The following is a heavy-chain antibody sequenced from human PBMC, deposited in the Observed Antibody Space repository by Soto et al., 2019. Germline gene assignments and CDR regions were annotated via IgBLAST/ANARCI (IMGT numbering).Heavy chain of an antibody. Sequence: SVKVSCKASGGTFSSYAISWVRQAPGQGLEWMGGIIPIFGTASYAQKFQGRVTITADKSTSTAYMELSSLRSEDTAVYYCARRGATVVTLGYYYGMDVWGQGTTVTVSS. D-gene: IGHD4-17*01. V-gene: IGHV1-69*06. CDR1: GGTFSSYA. CDR2: IIPIFGTA. J-gene: IGHJ6*02. CDR3: ARRGATVVTLGYYYGMDV.